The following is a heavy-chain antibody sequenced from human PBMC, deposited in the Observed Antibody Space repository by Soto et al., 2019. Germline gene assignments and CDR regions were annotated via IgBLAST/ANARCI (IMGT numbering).Heavy chain of an antibody. CDR1: GGNFNNYA. D-gene: IGHD2-21*01. J-gene: IGHJ3*01. Sequence: QVQLVQSGAEVKKPGSSVKVSCKASGGNFNNYAISWVRQAPAQGLQWMGGIIPIIETTHYAQKLQGRVTISADRGRTKVYMELTGLTSDDSATYFGARDPRDRYAFSLWGQGTVVTVSS. CDR2: IIPIIETT. CDR3: ARDPRDRYAFSL. V-gene: IGHV1-69*06.